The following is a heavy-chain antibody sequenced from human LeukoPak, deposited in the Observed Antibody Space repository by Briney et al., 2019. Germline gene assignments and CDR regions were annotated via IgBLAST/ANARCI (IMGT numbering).Heavy chain of an antibody. CDR3: ARSGYSNFDY. V-gene: IGHV4-61*02. J-gene: IGHJ4*02. CDR1: GVSLSSGSDS. CDR2: IYASGST. Sequence: PSETLPLTCSVSGVSLSSGSDSWSWFRQSAGKGLEWIGRIYASGSTNYNPSLKGRVTISVDTSKNQFSLRLSSVTAADTAVYYCARSGYSNFDYWGQGTLVTVSS. D-gene: IGHD3-3*01.